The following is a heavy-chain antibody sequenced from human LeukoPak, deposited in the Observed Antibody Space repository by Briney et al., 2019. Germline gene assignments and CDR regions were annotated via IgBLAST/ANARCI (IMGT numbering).Heavy chain of an antibody. CDR2: LRGDGDT. V-gene: IGHV3-23*01. J-gene: IGHJ4*02. Sequence: PGGSLRLSCAASGFTFSSYAMSWVRQAPARGLEWVSSLRGDGDTFYIDSVKGRFTLSRDESRNTFYLQLNNLRVEDTAVYFCAKASWVSRADAVLWGQGTLVTVSS. D-gene: IGHD3-16*01. CDR1: GFTFSSYA. CDR3: AKASWVSRADAVL.